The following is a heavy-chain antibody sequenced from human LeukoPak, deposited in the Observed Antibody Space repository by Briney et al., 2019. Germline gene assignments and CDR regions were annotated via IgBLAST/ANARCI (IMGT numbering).Heavy chain of an antibody. J-gene: IGHJ4*02. CDR2: IYTSGST. V-gene: IGHV4-61*02. D-gene: IGHD1-26*01. Sequence: PSETLSLTCTVSGGSISSGSYYWSWIRQPAGKGLEWIGRIYTSGSTNYNPSLKSRVTMSVDTSKNQFSLKLSSVTAADTAVYYCARAGVPRATYYFDYWGQGTLVTVSS. CDR1: GGSISSGSYY. CDR3: ARAGVPRATYYFDY.